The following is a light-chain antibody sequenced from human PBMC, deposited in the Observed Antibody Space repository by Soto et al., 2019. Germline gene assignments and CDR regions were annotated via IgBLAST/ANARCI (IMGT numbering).Light chain of an antibody. Sequence: EIVLTQSPGTLSLSPGERATLSCRASQSISSSYLAWYQQKPGQAPRLLIYGASSRATGIPDRFSGSGSGTAFTLTISRLEPEEFAVYYCQQYGSSPRTCGQGTKVEIK. CDR3: QQYGSSPRT. V-gene: IGKV3-20*01. CDR1: QSISSSY. CDR2: GAS. J-gene: IGKJ1*01.